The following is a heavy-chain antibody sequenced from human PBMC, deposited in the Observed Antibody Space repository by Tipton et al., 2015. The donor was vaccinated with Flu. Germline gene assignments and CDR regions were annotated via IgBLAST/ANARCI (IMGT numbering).Heavy chain of an antibody. Sequence: TLSLTCAVSGFSIRSSNYCWGWIRQPPGKGLEWIGNIFHSGNAYHNPSLKSRVTISVDTSKNQVSLKLSSVTAADTAVYYCARRDYSNYVSEPKNWFDHWGQRALVTVSS. V-gene: IGHV4-38-2*01. CDR1: GFSIRSSNYC. J-gene: IGHJ5*02. D-gene: IGHD4-11*01. CDR3: ARRDYSNYVSEPKNWFDH. CDR2: IFHSGNA.